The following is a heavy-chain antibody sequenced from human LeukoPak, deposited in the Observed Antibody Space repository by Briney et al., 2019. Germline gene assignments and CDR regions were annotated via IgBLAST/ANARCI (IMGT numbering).Heavy chain of an antibody. CDR2: IRSKANSYAT. V-gene: IGHV3-73*01. CDR1: GFTFSGSA. CDR3: TRLSYCGGDCYTRGRDY. J-gene: IGHJ4*02. D-gene: IGHD2-21*02. Sequence: GGSLRLSCAASGFTFSGSAMHWVRQASGKGLEWVGRIRSKANSYATAYAASVKGRFTISRDDSKNTAYLQMNSLKTEDTAVYYCTRLSYCGGDCYTRGRDYWGQGTLVTVSS.